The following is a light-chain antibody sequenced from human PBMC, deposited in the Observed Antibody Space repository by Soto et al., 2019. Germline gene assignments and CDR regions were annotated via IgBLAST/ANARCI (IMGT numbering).Light chain of an antibody. CDR1: QSVLYSSNNKNY. CDR2: WAS. CDR3: XQYYXTPIT. V-gene: IGKV4-1*01. Sequence: DIVMTQSPDSLAVSLGERATINCKSSQSVLYSSNNKNYLAWYQQKPGQPPKLLIYWASTRESGVPDRFSGSGSGTDFTLTISSLQAEDVAVYXXXQYYXTPITFGQGTRLEI. J-gene: IGKJ5*01.